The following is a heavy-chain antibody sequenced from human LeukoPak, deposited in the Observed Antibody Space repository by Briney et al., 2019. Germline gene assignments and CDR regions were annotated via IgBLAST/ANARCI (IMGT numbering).Heavy chain of an antibody. V-gene: IGHV3-66*02. CDR1: GLNDSSNY. D-gene: IGHD5-18*01. CDR3: ARVHGGYSYAFDY. J-gene: IGHJ4*02. CDR2: IYSGGST. Sequence: SGGSVRLFCAASGLNDSSNYMSWVHQAPGKGLEGVSVIYSGGSTYQADPVKGRFTISRDNSKNTRYLQMNSLRAEDTAVYYCARVHGGYSYAFDYWGQGTLVTVSS.